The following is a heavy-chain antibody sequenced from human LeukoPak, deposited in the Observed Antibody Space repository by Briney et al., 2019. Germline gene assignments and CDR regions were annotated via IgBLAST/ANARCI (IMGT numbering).Heavy chain of an antibody. V-gene: IGHV6-1*01. Sequence: SQTLSLTCAISGDSVSSNSAAWNWNRQSPSRGLDWLGRTYYRTKWYNDYAVSVKSRITINPHTSKNQFSLQLNSVTPEDTAVYYCAREAYYYDSSGPHDAFDIWGQGTMVTVSS. D-gene: IGHD3-22*01. CDR2: TYYRTKWYN. J-gene: IGHJ3*02. CDR3: AREAYYYDSSGPHDAFDI. CDR1: GDSVSSNSAA.